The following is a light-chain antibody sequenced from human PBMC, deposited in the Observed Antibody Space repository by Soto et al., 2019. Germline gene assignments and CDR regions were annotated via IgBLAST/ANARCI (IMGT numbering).Light chain of an antibody. CDR3: CSYADTYTYV. CDR1: SSDVGGYNY. CDR2: GVS. V-gene: IGLV2-11*01. J-gene: IGLJ1*01. Sequence: QSVLTQPRSVSGSPGQSVTISCTGTSSDVGGYNYVSWYQQHPDKAPKLLIYGVSERPSGVPDRFSGSKSGSSASLTISGLQAEDEADYYCCSYADTYTYVFGTGTKVTVL.